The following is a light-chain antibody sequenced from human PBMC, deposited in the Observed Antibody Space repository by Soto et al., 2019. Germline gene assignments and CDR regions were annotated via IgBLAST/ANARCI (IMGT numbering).Light chain of an antibody. CDR2: EVG. J-gene: IGLJ1*01. CDR1: SSDVGGHNH. V-gene: IGLV2-14*01. CDR3: NSYTSSSTHV. Sequence: QSVLTQPASVSGSPGQSITISCTGSSSDVGGHNHVSWYQQHPGKAPKLIIYEVGNRPSGVSNRFSGSKSGNTASLTISGFQAEDEADYYCNSYTSSSTHVFGTGTK.